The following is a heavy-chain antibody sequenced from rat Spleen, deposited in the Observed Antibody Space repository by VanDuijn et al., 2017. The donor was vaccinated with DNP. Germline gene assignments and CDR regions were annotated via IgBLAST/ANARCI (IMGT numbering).Heavy chain of an antibody. CDR2: ISYRGTT. Sequence: EVQLQESGPGPVKPSQSLSLTCSVTGYSITSNYWGWIRKFPGNKMELIGHISYRGTTSYHPSLKSRISITRDTSRNQFFLQLNSITAEDTDTYFCARFGPDLDYWGQGVMVTVSS. J-gene: IGHJ2*01. V-gene: IGHV3-1*01. CDR1: GYSITSNY. CDR3: ARFGPDLDY. D-gene: IGHD3-1*01.